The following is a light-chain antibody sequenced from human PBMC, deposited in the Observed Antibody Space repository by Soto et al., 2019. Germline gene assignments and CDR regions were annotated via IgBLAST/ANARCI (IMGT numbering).Light chain of an antibody. J-gene: IGKJ4*01. CDR1: QSVLYSSNNKNY. CDR2: WAS. CDR3: QQYDSTPT. Sequence: DIVMTQSPDSLAVSLGERATINCKSSQSVLYSSNNKNYLAWYQQKPGQPPKLLIYWASTRESGVPDRFSGSGPGTDFTLTISSLQAEDVAVYYCQQYDSTPTFGGGTKVEIK. V-gene: IGKV4-1*01.